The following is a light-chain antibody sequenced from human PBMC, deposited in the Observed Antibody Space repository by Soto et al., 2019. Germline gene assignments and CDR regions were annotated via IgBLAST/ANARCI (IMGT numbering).Light chain of an antibody. Sequence: DIQMTQSPSTLSASVGDRVTITCRASQSVSTWLAWYQQKPGKAPHLLIFKASTLESGVPSRFSGSGSRTEFTLTITRLQPDDFSTYYFQQYNVHSPWTFGQGTKVQIK. CDR2: KAS. CDR3: QQYNVHSPWT. V-gene: IGKV1-5*03. CDR1: QSVSTW. J-gene: IGKJ1*01.